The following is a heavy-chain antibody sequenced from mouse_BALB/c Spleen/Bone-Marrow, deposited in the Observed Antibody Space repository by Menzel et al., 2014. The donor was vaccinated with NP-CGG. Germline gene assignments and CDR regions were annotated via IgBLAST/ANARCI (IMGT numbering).Heavy chain of an antibody. J-gene: IGHJ4*01. D-gene: IGHD1-1*02. CDR1: GFTFSDAW. V-gene: IGHV6-6*01. CDR3: IRRWYDGFYYPMDY. Sequence: EVQLVESGGGSVQPGGSMKLSCAASGFTFSDAWLDWVRQSPEKGLLEWVAEIRSKANNHATYYAESVKGRFSISRDDSESSVYLQMNNLRTEDSCIYYCIRRWYDGFYYPMDYWGQGTSVTVSS. CDR2: IRSKANNHAT.